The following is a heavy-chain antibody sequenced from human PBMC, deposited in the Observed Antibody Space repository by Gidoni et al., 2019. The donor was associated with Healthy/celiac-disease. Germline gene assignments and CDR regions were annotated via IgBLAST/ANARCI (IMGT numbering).Heavy chain of an antibody. V-gene: IGHV1-18*01. CDR1: GYTFTRYG. CDR2: ISAYNGNT. D-gene: IGHD3-9*01. J-gene: IGHJ4*02. Sequence: QVQLVQSGAEVKKPGASVKVSCKASGYTFTRYGISWVRQAPGQGLEWMGWISAYNGNTNYAQKLQGRVTMTTDTSTSTAYMELRSLRSDDTAVYYCARDLLRYFDWLEVDYWGQGTLVTVSS. CDR3: ARDLLRYFDWLEVDY.